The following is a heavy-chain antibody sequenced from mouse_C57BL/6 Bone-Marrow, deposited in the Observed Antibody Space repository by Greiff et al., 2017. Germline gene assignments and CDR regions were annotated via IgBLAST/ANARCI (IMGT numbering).Heavy chain of an antibody. J-gene: IGHJ3*01. V-gene: IGHV1-15*01. CDR1: GYTFTDYE. CDR2: IDPETGGT. Sequence: QVQLQQSGAELVRPGASVTLSCKASGYTFTDYEMHWVKQTPVHGLEWIGAIDPETGGTAYNQKFKGKAILTADKSSSTAYMELRSLTSEDSAVYCCTREGIYYDYDGGGPAWFAYWGQGTLVTVSA. D-gene: IGHD2-4*01. CDR3: TREGIYYDYDGGGPAWFAY.